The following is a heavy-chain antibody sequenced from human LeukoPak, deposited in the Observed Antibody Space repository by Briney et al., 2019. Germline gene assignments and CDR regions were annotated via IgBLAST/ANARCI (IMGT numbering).Heavy chain of an antibody. D-gene: IGHD3-10*02. Sequence: PGGPLRLSCAASGFXFSSYAISWVRQAPGKGLEWVSAISGSGGSTYYADSVRGRFTISRDNSKNTLSLQMNSLRAEDTALYYCARGVRPDAYDVWGQGTLVTVSS. CDR2: ISGSGGST. J-gene: IGHJ3*01. CDR3: ARGVRPDAYDV. V-gene: IGHV3-23*01. CDR1: GFXFSSYA.